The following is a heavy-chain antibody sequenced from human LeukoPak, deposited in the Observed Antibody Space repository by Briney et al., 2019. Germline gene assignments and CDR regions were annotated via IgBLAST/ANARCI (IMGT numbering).Heavy chain of an antibody. Sequence: GESLKISCKGSGYSFTSYWLGWVRQMPGKGLEWMGIIYPGDSDTRYRPSFQGQVTISADKSISTAYLQWSSLKASDTAMYYCARHIASSIAARDYYMDVWGKGTTVTVSS. CDR2: IYPGDSDT. CDR1: GYSFTSYW. J-gene: IGHJ6*03. CDR3: ARHIASSIAARDYYMDV. V-gene: IGHV5-51*01. D-gene: IGHD6-6*01.